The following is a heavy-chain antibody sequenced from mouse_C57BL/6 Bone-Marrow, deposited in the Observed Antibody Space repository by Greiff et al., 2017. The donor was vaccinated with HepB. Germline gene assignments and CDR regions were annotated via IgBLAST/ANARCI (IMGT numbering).Heavy chain of an antibody. Sequence: VKLMESGAELARPGASVTMSCKASGYTFTSYTMHWVKQRPGQGLDWIGYINPSSGYTKYNQKFKDKATLTADKSSSTAYMQLSSLTSEDAAVYYCARRGFAYWGQGTLVTVSA. V-gene: IGHV1-4*01. CDR1: GYTFTSYT. CDR3: ARRGFAY. CDR2: INPSSGYT. J-gene: IGHJ3*01.